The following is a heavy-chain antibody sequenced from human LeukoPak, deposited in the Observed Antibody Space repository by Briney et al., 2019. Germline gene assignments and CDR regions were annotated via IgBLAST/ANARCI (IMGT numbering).Heavy chain of an antibody. V-gene: IGHV4-38-2*02. CDR2: IYHSGST. CDR3: ARVGIVGAKGYFDY. Sequence: PSETLSLTCTVSGYSISSGYYWGWIRQPPGKGLEWIGSIYHSGSTYYNPSLKSRVTISVDTSKNQFSLKLSSVTAADTAMYYCARVGIVGAKGYFDYWGQGTLVTVSS. CDR1: GYSISSGYY. D-gene: IGHD1-26*01. J-gene: IGHJ4*02.